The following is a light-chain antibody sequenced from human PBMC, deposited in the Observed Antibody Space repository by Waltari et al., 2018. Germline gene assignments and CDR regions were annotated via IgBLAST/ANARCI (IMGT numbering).Light chain of an antibody. CDR1: NLGSKS. V-gene: IGLV3-21*02. CDR2: DDS. CDR3: QVWDSSSDHWV. J-gene: IGLJ3*02. Sequence: SYVLTQPPSVSVAPGQTARITCGGNNLGSKSVPWYQQRPGQAPVLVVYDDSDRPSGISERFSGSNAGNTATLTISRVEAGDEADYYCQVWDSSSDHWVFGGGTKLTVL.